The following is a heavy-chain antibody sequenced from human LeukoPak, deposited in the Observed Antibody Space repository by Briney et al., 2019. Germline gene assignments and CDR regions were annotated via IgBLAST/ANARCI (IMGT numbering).Heavy chain of an antibody. J-gene: IGHJ4*02. Sequence: GGSLRLSCAASGFTFSGYWMSWVRQAPRKGLEWLANIKSDGSEKYYVDSVKGRFTISRDNAKNSLYLQMNSLRPEDTAVYYCARISRYGLDYWGQGTPVTVSS. V-gene: IGHV3-7*04. D-gene: IGHD3-16*01. CDR2: IKSDGSEK. CDR1: GFTFSGYW. CDR3: ARISRYGLDY.